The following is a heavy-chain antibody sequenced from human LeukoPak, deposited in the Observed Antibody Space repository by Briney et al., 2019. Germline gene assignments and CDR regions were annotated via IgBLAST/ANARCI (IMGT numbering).Heavy chain of an antibody. Sequence: GGSLRLSCAASGFTSSSYALNWVRQAPGKGLEWVATVSGSGDRMYHADSVKGRFTISRDNSKNTIYLQMNSLRVEDTALYYCAKAAAAPGFDFWGQGTLVTVSS. D-gene: IGHD6-13*01. CDR2: VSGSGDRM. V-gene: IGHV3-23*01. CDR1: GFTSSSYA. J-gene: IGHJ4*02. CDR3: AKAAAAPGFDF.